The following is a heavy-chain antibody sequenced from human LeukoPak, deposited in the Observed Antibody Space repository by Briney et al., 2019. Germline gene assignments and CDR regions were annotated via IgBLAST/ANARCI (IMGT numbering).Heavy chain of an antibody. V-gene: IGHV3-23*01. D-gene: IGHD5-18*01. Sequence: GGSLRLSCAASGFTFSSYAMSWVRQAPGKGLEWVSAISGSGGSTYYADSMKGRFTISRDNSKNTLYLQMNSLRAEDTAVYYCAKDRGYSYGNNFDYWGQGTLVTVSS. J-gene: IGHJ4*02. CDR3: AKDRGYSYGNNFDY. CDR1: GFTFSSYA. CDR2: ISGSGGST.